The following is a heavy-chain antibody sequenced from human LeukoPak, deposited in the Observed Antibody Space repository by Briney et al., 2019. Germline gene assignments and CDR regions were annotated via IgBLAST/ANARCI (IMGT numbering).Heavy chain of an antibody. D-gene: IGHD2-15*01. Sequence: GGSLRFSCAASGFTFSSYAMHWVRQAPGKGLEWVAVISYDGSNKYYADSVKGRFTISRDNSKNTLYLQMNSLRAEDTAVYYCARLYCSGGSCYPNDYGMDVWGQGTTVTVSS. CDR3: ARLYCSGGSCYPNDYGMDV. CDR1: GFTFSSYA. CDR2: ISYDGSNK. J-gene: IGHJ6*02. V-gene: IGHV3-30*04.